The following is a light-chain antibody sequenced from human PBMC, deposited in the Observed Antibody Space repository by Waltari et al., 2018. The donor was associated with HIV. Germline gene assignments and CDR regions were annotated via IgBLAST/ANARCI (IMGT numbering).Light chain of an antibody. Sequence: GERATINCKSSQSLLYSSNNKNYLAWYQQKPGQSPKLLIYWASTRESGVPDRFSGSGSGTDFTLTISSLQAEDVAVYYCQQYYTTPITFGQGTRLEIK. J-gene: IGKJ5*01. CDR2: WAS. CDR1: QSLLYSSNNKNY. CDR3: QQYYTTPIT. V-gene: IGKV4-1*01.